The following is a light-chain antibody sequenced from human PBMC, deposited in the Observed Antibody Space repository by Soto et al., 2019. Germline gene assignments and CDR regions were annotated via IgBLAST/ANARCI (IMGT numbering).Light chain of an antibody. CDR3: QQRSNWPFT. V-gene: IGKV3-11*01. Sequence: EIVLTQSPGTLSLSPGERATLSCRASQSVSSNLAWYQQKPGQAPRLLIYDASNRATGIPARFSGSGSGTDFTLTISSLEPEDFAVYYCQQRSNWPFTFGQGTRLEIK. CDR2: DAS. CDR1: QSVSSN. J-gene: IGKJ5*01.